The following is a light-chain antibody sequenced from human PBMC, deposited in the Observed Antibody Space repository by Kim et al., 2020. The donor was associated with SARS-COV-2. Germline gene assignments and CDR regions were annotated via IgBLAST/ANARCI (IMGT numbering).Light chain of an antibody. CDR1: QNISSL. J-gene: IGKJ2*01. CDR3: QQYNSYPYT. V-gene: IGKV1-5*03. CDR2: KAS. Sequence: SAPAGARVTITCQASQNISSLLAWYQQKPERAHKLLLYKASSLESEVPSRFSDSVSETEFTLTISSLQPNDFATYYCQQYNSYPYTFGQGTKLEI.